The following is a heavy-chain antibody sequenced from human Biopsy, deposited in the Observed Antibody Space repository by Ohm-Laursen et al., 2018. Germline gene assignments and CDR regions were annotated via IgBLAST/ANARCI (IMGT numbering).Heavy chain of an antibody. CDR3: ARDYQPYLVTIHYYYYGMDV. Sequence: ASVKVSCKVSGYSFTSYYMHWVRQAPGQGLEWMGMINPSGSTTSYPQIFQGRVTMTRDTSKSTVYMELSSLRSADTAVYYCARDYQPYLVTIHYYYYGMDVWGQGTTVTVSS. V-gene: IGHV1-46*01. CDR2: INPSGSTT. D-gene: IGHD2-2*01. CDR1: GYSFTSYY. J-gene: IGHJ6*02.